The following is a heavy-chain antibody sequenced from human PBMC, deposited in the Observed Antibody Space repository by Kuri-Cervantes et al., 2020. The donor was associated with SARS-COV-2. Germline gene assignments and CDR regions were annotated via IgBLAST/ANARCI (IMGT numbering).Heavy chain of an antibody. D-gene: IGHD6-19*01. CDR1: GVPVTGGTYY. J-gene: IGHJ4*02. V-gene: IGHV4-61*02. Sequence: SCAVSGVPVTGGTYYWAWIRQPAGKGLEWIGRLDTSGSTTYNPSLRGRVTISLDPSNNQVSLRLTSATAADTAVYYCGRAINRFSSGWLYYFDYWGQGTLVTVSS. CDR3: GRAINRFSSGWLYYFDY. CDR2: LDTSGST.